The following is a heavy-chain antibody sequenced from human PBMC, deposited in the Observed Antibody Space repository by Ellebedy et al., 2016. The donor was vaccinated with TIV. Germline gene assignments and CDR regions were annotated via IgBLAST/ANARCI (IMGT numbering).Heavy chain of an antibody. CDR3: VTAIWPSGSSGWGYFPY. V-gene: IGHV5-51*01. CDR2: FHPGKSEA. CDR1: GYRFTSYW. D-gene: IGHD6-19*01. Sequence: GESLKISXRASGYRFTSYWIVWVRQMSGKGLEFMAIFHPGKSEARYGPSFQGQVTISVDKSITTAYLQWSSLKAADTATYYCVTAIWPSGSSGWGYFPYWGQGDLVTVSS. J-gene: IGHJ4*02.